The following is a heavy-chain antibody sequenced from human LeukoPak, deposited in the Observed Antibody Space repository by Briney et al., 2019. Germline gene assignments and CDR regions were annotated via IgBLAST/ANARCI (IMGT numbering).Heavy chain of an antibody. CDR2: ISYDGSNK. J-gene: IGHJ4*02. CDR1: GFTFSSYG. Sequence: SGGSLRLSCAASGFTFSSYGMHWVRQAPGKGLEWVAVISYDGSNKYYADSVKGRFTISRDNSKNTLYLQMNSLRAEDTAVYYCARAGYGFDYWGQGTLVTVSS. CDR3: ARAGYGFDY. D-gene: IGHD5-18*01. V-gene: IGHV3-30*19.